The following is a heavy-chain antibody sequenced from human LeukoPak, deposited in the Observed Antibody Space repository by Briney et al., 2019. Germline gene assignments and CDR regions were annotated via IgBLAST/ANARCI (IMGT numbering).Heavy chain of an antibody. V-gene: IGHV3-64*01. Sequence: GGSLRLSCAASGFTFSSYAMHWVRQAPGKGLEYVSAISSNGGSTYYANSVKGRFTISRDNSKNTLYLQMGSLRAEDMSVCYCARGVTGTPGTFDIWAKGQWSPSLQ. D-gene: IGHD1/OR15-1a*01. J-gene: IGHJ3*02. CDR3: ARGVTGTPGTFDI. CDR2: ISSNGGST. CDR1: GFTFSSYA.